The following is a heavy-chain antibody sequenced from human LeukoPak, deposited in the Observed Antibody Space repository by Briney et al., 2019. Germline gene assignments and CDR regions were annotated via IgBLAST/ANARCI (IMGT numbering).Heavy chain of an antibody. J-gene: IGHJ3*02. D-gene: IGHD6-19*01. CDR2: ISAYNGNT. CDR3: ARKKIPVADPGAFDI. V-gene: IGHV1-18*01. CDR1: GYTFTSYG. Sequence: GASVKASCKASGYTFTSYGIRGVRQAPGQGLEWMGWISAYNGNTNYAQKLQGRVTMTTDTSTSTAYMELRSLRSDDTAVYYCARKKIPVADPGAFDIWGQGTMVTVSS.